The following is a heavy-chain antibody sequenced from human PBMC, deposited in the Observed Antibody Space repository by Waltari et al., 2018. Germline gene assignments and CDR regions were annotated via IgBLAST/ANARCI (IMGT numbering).Heavy chain of an antibody. Sequence: EVQLVESGGGVVQPGGSLRLSCAAPGVSFVYDWMHWVGQVPGKGLEWVSRITNDGSGTMYADSVKGRFTISRDNAKNTLFLEMNSLRVEDTAVYYCVKEAPARGDWYLDLWGRGTLLAVSS. D-gene: IGHD2-2*01. V-gene: IGHV3-74*03. CDR3: VKEAPARGDWYLDL. CDR2: ITNDGSGT. CDR1: GVSFVYDW. J-gene: IGHJ2*01.